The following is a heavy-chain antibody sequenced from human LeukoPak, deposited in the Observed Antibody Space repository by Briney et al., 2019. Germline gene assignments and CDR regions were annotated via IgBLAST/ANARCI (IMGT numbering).Heavy chain of an antibody. Sequence: GGSLRLSCAASGFTFSNYAMSWVRQAPGKGLEWVSAIRAGGGNTYYADSVKGRFTISRDNSKNTLYLQMNSLRAEDTAVFYCARGYSRAAFDIWGQGTMVTVSS. CDR2: IRAGGGNT. D-gene: IGHD2-15*01. CDR3: ARGYSRAAFDI. V-gene: IGHV3-23*01. CDR1: GFTFSNYA. J-gene: IGHJ3*02.